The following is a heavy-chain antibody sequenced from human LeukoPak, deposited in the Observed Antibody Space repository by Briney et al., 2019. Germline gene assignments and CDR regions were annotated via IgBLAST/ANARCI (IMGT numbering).Heavy chain of an antibody. D-gene: IGHD6-19*01. CDR3: ARFASSGWYYFDY. J-gene: IGHJ4*02. Sequence: GGSLRLSCAASGFTFSSYAMHWVRQAPGKGLEGVAVISYDGSNKYYADSVKGRFTISRDNSKNTLYLQMNSLRAEDTAVYYCARFASSGWYYFDYWGQGTLVTVSS. CDR1: GFTFSSYA. V-gene: IGHV3-30*04. CDR2: ISYDGSNK.